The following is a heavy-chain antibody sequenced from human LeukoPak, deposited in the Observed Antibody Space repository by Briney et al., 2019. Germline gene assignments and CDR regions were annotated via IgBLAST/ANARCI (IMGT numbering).Heavy chain of an antibody. CDR2: ISGSGGST. D-gene: IGHD5-18*01. CDR3: AKGSVGRGYSYTPRYFDY. Sequence: GGSLRLSCAASGFTFSSYGMSWVRQAPGKGLEWVSAISGSGGSTYYADSVKGRFTISRDNSKSTLYLQMNSLRAEDTAVYYCAKGSVGRGYSYTPRYFDYWGQGTLVTVSS. V-gene: IGHV3-23*01. CDR1: GFTFSSYG. J-gene: IGHJ4*02.